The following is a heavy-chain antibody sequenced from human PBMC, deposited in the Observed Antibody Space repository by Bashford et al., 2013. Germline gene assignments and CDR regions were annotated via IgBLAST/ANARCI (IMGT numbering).Heavy chain of an antibody. V-gene: IGHV4-39*01. CDR3: AAYGSAWPNWLDP. CDR1: GGSISSSSYY. D-gene: IGHD6-19*01. CDR2: IYYSGST. Sequence: SETLSLTCTVSGGSISSSSYYWAWIRQPPGKGLEWIASIYYSGSTYYNSSLRSRVTISVDLSKNEFSLRLTSVTAADTAVYYCAAYGSAWPNWLDPWGQGTLVTVSS. J-gene: IGHJ5*02.